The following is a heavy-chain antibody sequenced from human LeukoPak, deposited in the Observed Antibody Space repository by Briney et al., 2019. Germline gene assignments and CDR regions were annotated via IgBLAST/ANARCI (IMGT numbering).Heavy chain of an antibody. CDR2: NIPIYGKL. D-gene: IGHD3-3*02. V-gene: IGHV1-69*13. J-gene: IGHJ4*02. CDR3: ARASLPSFLGWTWAPY. CDR1: GGTFNTFS. Sequence: SVKVSCKASGGTFNTFSISWVRQAPGQGLEWMGRNIPIYGKLNYAQKFQGRVTITADESTSTAYMELSSLRSEDTAVYYCARASLPSFLGWTWAPYWGQGTLVTVSS.